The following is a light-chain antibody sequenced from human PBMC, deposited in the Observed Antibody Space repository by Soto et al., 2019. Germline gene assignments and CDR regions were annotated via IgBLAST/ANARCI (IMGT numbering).Light chain of an antibody. CDR3: CSYAGSIWV. J-gene: IGLJ3*02. CDR1: SSDVGSYNL. CDR2: EGS. Sequence: QSALTQPASVSGSPGQSITISCTGTSSDVGSYNLVSWYQQHPGKAPKLMIYEGSKRPSGVSNRFSGSKSGNTASLTISGLDAEDEAYYYCCSYAGSIWVFGGGTKLTVL. V-gene: IGLV2-23*01.